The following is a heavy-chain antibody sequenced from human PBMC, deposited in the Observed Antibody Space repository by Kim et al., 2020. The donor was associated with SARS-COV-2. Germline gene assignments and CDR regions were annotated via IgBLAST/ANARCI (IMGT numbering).Heavy chain of an antibody. J-gene: IGHJ4*02. D-gene: IGHD3-10*01. CDR3: ARVGLYYYGSGSGIDY. V-gene: IGHV4-39*07. Sequence: SLKSRVTISVDTSKNQFSLKLSSVTAADTAVYYCARVGLYYYGSGSGIDYWGQGTLVTVSS.